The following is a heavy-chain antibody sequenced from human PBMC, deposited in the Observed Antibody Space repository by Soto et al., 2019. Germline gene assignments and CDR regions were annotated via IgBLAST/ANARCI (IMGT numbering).Heavy chain of an antibody. CDR1: GFTFSSYD. Sequence: GGSLRLSCAASGFTFSSYDMHWVRQATGKGLEWVSAIGTAGDTYYPGSVKGRFTISRENAKNSWYLQMNSLRAEDTAVYYCARGSGSYEFDYWGQGTLVTVSS. CDR3: ARGSGSYEFDY. D-gene: IGHD1-26*01. CDR2: IGTAGDT. J-gene: IGHJ4*02. V-gene: IGHV3-13*01.